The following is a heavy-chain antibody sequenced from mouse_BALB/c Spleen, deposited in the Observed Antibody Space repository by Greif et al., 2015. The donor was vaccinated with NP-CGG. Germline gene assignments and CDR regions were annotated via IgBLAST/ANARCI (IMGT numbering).Heavy chain of an antibody. V-gene: IGHV5-12-2*01. CDR3: ASHYYGSSWFAY. Sequence: EVKVVESGGGLVQPGGSLKLSCAASGFTFSSYTMSWVRQTPEKRLEWVAYISNGGGSTYYPDTVKGRFTISRDNAKNALSRQMSSRKSEDTAMYYVASHYYGSSWFAYWGQGTLVTVSA. J-gene: IGHJ3*01. CDR2: ISNGGGST. D-gene: IGHD1-1*01. CDR1: GFTFSSYT.